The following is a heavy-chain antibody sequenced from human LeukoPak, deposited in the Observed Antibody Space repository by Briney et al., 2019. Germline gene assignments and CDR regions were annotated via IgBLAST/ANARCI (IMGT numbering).Heavy chain of an antibody. CDR1: GFTFSSYA. D-gene: IGHD6-13*01. J-gene: IGHJ6*03. CDR3: AREGAIAAAGTGDYYYYYYMDV. CDR2: ISGSGGST. V-gene: IGHV3-23*01. Sequence: GGSLRLSCAASGFTFSSYAMSWVRQAPGKGLEWVSAISGSGGSTYYADSVKGRFTISRDNAKNSLYLQMNSLRAEDTAVYYCAREGAIAAAGTGDYYYYYYMDVWGKGTTVTVSS.